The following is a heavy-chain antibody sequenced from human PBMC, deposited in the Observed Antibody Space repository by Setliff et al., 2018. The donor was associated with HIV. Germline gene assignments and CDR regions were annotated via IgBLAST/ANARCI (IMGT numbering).Heavy chain of an antibody. V-gene: IGHV1-18*01. Sequence: GASVKVSCKASGYTFTSYGISWVRQAPGQGLEWVGWISAYNGNTNYAQKLQGRVTMTTDTSTSTAHMELRSLRSDDTSVYYCASQYYYDSSGYYYWGQGTLVTVSS. D-gene: IGHD3-22*01. CDR1: GYTFTSYG. CDR3: ASQYYYDSSGYYY. CDR2: ISAYNGNT. J-gene: IGHJ4*02.